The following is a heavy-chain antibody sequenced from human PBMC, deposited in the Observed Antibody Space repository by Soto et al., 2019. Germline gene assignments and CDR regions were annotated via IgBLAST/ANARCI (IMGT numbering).Heavy chain of an antibody. Sequence: SETLSLTCAVSGGSISSSNWWSWVRQPPGKGLEWIGEIYHSGSTNYNPSLKSRVTISVDKSKNQFSLKLSSVTAADTAVDYCAGDANTFIRTSPGPFDSWGRGPRVT. V-gene: IGHV4-4*02. CDR2: IYHSGST. CDR3: AGDANTFIRTSPGPFDS. CDR1: GGSISSSNW. D-gene: IGHD2-2*01. J-gene: IGHJ4*02.